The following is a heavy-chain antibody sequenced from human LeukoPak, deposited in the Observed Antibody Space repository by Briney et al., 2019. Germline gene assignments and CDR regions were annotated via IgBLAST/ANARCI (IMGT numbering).Heavy chain of an antibody. CDR1: GFTFSAYG. J-gene: IGHJ6*02. CDR2: VSGADGTT. Sequence: GGSLGLSCAASGFTFSAYGMSWVRQSPRKGLEWVSGVSGADGTTYYADSVKGRFTISRDNSKNTLYLQMNSQRPEDTAVYYCARMWASISGTNYGMDVWGQGTTVTVSS. D-gene: IGHD1-20*01. V-gene: IGHV3-23*01. CDR3: ARMWASISGTNYGMDV.